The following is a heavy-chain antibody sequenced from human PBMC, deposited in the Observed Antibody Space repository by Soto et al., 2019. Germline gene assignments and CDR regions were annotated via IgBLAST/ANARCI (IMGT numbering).Heavy chain of an antibody. CDR1: GFTFDDYA. CDR3: AGTSSSWYAGLGRLPYYFDY. V-gene: IGHV3-9*01. Sequence: GGSLRLSCAASGFTFDDYAMHWVRQAPGKGLEWVSGISWNSGSIGYADSVKGRFTISRDNAKNSLYLQMNSLRAEDTALYYCAGTSSSWYAGLGRLPYYFDYWGQGTLVTVSS. J-gene: IGHJ4*02. CDR2: ISWNSGSI. D-gene: IGHD6-13*01.